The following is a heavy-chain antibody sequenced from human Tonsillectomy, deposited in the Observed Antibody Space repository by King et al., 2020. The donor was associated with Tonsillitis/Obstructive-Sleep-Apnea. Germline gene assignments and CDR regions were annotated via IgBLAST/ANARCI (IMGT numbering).Heavy chain of an antibody. D-gene: IGHD6-6*01. CDR2: ISPNGDFT. Sequence: VQLVESEAEVKKPGASVKVSCKASGYTSSSFYIHWVRQAPGQGLEWMGVISPNGDFTSYAQRFQGRVTVTRDTSTSTIYMELTSLRSEDSAMFYCASEYRSTSRFDYWGQGILVTVSS. J-gene: IGHJ4*02. V-gene: IGHV1-46*01. CDR3: ASEYRSTSRFDY. CDR1: GYTSSSFY.